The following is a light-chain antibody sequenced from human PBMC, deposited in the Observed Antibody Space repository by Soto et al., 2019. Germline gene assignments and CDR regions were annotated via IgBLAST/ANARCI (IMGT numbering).Light chain of an antibody. CDR2: GAS. CDR1: QSVGNN. CDR3: QQCDDWPRT. V-gene: IGKV3-15*01. Sequence: EIVMTQSPATLSVSPGERATLSCRASQSVGNNLAWYQQKPGQAPRLLIHGASIRATGVPARFSGSGSGTECTLTISSLQSEDFAVYYCQQCDDWPRTFGQGTKVEIK. J-gene: IGKJ1*01.